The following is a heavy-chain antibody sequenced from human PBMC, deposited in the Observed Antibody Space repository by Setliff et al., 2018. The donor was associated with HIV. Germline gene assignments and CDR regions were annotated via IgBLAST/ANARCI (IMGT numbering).Heavy chain of an antibody. CDR3: ATLDHSGGNFLAY. CDR1: GGYLDSYS. V-gene: IGHV4-4*07. J-gene: IGHJ4*02. CDR2: VYSSGFT. Sequence: SETLSLTCSVSGGYLDSYSWSWIRQPAGKGLEWIGQVYSSGFTDYNPSLKSRVTMSIDTSKSQFSLKLSSVTAADTAVYYCATLDHSGGNFLAYWGQGSLVTVSS. D-gene: IGHD2-21*02.